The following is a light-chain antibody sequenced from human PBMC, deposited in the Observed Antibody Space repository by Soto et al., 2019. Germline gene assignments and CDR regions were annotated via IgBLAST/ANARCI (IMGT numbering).Light chain of an antibody. CDR3: QQYGSSPPLT. CDR2: GTF. Sequence: EIVLTQSPGTLSLSPGERATLSCRASQTVSSSYLAWYQHRAGQAPRLLIFGTFTRATDIPDRFSGSGSVTDFTLTISRLEPEDSAVYYCQQYGSSPPLTFGGGTKVEIK. V-gene: IGKV3-20*01. CDR1: QTVSSSY. J-gene: IGKJ4*01.